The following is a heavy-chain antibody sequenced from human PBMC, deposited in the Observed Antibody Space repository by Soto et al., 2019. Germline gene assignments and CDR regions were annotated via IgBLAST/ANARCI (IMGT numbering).Heavy chain of an antibody. D-gene: IGHD5-18*01. J-gene: IGHJ6*02. CDR1: GYTFTSYA. CDR3: ARILLGYSYVQARYGMDV. CDR2: INAGNGNT. Sequence: QVQLVQSGAEVKKPGASVKVSCKASGYTFTSYAMHWVRQAPGQRLEWMGWINAGNGNTKYSQKFQGRVTITRDTSASTAYMELSSLRSEDTAVYYCARILLGYSYVQARYGMDVWGQGTTVTVSS. V-gene: IGHV1-3*01.